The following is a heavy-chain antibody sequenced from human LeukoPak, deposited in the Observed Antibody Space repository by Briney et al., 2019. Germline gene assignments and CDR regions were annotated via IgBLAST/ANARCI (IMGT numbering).Heavy chain of an antibody. CDR3: AREVDYYDSSGYFTGAFDI. V-gene: IGHV1-8*01. CDR1: GYTFTSYD. J-gene: IGHJ3*02. D-gene: IGHD3-22*01. Sequence: ASVKVSCKASGYTFTSYDINWVRQATGRGLEWMGWMNPNSGNTGYAQKFQGRVTITTDESTSTAYMELSSLRSEDTAVYYCAREVDYYDSSGYFTGAFDIWGQGTMVTVSS. CDR2: MNPNSGNT.